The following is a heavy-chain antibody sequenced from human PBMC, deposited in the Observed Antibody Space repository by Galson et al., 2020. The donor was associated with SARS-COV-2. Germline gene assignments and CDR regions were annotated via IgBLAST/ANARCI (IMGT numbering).Heavy chain of an antibody. V-gene: IGHV4-34*01. Sequence: SETLSLTCAVYGGSFSGYCWSWIRQPPGQGLEWIGEIDHSGTTNYSPSLKSRVAILRDMSKNQFSLKLTSVTAADTAVYFCARVEDYDFWRGSWSRDGFEVRGPGSTGSVSS. CDR1: GGSFSGYC. J-gene: IGHJ3*01. CDR2: IDHSGTT. CDR3: ARVEDYDFWRGSWSRDGFEV. D-gene: IGHD3-3*01.